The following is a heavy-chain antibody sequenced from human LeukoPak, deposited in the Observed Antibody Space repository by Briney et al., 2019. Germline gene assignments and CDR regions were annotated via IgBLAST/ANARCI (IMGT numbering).Heavy chain of an antibody. D-gene: IGHD3-22*01. J-gene: IGHJ4*02. CDR1: GGTFSSYA. CDR3: ARDHHNYYDSSGYYYFFDY. CDR2: IIPIFGTA. V-gene: IGHV1-69*13. Sequence: SVKVSCKASGGTFSSYAISWVRQAPGQGLEWMGGIIPIFGTANYAQKFQGRVTITADESTSTAYMELSSLRSEDTAVYYCARDHHNYYDSSGYYYFFDYWGQGTLVTVSS.